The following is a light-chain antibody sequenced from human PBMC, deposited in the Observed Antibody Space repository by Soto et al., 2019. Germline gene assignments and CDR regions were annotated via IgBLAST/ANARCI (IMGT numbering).Light chain of an antibody. J-gene: IGKJ4*01. V-gene: IGKV3-11*01. CDR3: QLNR. Sequence: LSCRASQSVSSYLAWYQQKPGQAPRLLIYDAYNRATGIPARFSGSGSGTDFTLNTGSRKPEEFAVSAFQLNRFG. CDR2: DAY. CDR1: QSVSSY.